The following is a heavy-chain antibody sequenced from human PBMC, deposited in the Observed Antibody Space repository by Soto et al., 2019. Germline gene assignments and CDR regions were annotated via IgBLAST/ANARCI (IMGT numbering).Heavy chain of an antibody. CDR2: IIPIFGTA. J-gene: IGHJ5*02. Sequence: QVQLVQSGAEVKKTGYSVKVSCKVSGGTFSSYAISWVRQAPGQGLEWMGGIIPIFGTANYAQKFQGRVTITADESTSTAYMELSSLRSEDTAVYYCARQVTTVYWFDPWGQGTLVTVSS. D-gene: IGHD4-17*01. V-gene: IGHV1-69*12. CDR3: ARQVTTVYWFDP. CDR1: GGTFSSYA.